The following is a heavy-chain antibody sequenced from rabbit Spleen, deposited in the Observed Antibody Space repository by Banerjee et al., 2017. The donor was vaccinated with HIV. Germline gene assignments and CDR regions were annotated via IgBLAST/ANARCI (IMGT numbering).Heavy chain of an antibody. D-gene: IGHD1-1*01. Sequence: EQLEESGGGLVKPEGSQTLTCKASGVSLNDKDVMCWVRQAPGKGLEWIACINIVTGKSVYASWAEGRFIMSRTSSTTVTLQMTSLTAADTATYFCARDLVAVIGWNFNLWGQGTLVTVS. CDR3: ARDLVAVIGWNFNL. J-gene: IGHJ4*01. CDR1: GVSLNDKDV. CDR2: INIVTGKS. V-gene: IGHV1S45*01.